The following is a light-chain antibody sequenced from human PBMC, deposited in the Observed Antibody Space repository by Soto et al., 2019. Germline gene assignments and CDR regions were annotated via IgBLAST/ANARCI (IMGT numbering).Light chain of an antibody. Sequence: DIQMTQSLSSLSASVGDRVTITCRASQSISSYVNWYQQKPGKAPQLLIYAASSLQSGVPSRFSGGGSETDFTLTISSLQPEDFATYYCQQSYSNPLTFGGGTKV. V-gene: IGKV1-39*01. J-gene: IGKJ4*01. CDR2: AAS. CDR3: QQSYSNPLT. CDR1: QSISSY.